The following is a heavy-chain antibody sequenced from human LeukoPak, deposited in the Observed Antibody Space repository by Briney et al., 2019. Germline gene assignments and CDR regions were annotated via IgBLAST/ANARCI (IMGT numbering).Heavy chain of an antibody. CDR3: ARTVGLRANLFDY. D-gene: IGHD5-12*01. Sequence: SGTLSLTCTVSGGSISSYYWSWIRQPPGKGLEWIGYIYYSGSTNYNPSLKSRVTISVDTSKNQFSLKLSSVTAADTAVYYCARTVGLRANLFDYWGQGTLVTVSS. V-gene: IGHV4-59*01. J-gene: IGHJ4*02. CDR1: GGSISSYY. CDR2: IYYSGST.